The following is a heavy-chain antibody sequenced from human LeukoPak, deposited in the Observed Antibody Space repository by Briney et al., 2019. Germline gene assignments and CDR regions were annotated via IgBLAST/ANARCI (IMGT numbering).Heavy chain of an antibody. CDR2: IGGYDGDR. V-gene: IGHV1-18*01. Sequence: AASVKVSCKASGFTFISYGFSWVRQAPGQGLEWVGWIGGYDGDRHYGENFQGRVTITTDTSTSTVYMEMRSLRSDDTAVYYCAKPINLRRTLSFDYWGQGTLVTVSS. J-gene: IGHJ4*02. D-gene: IGHD1-7*01. CDR1: GFTFISYG. CDR3: AKPINLRRTLSFDY.